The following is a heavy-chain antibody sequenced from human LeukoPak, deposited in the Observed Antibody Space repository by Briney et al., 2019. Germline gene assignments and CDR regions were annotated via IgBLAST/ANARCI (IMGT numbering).Heavy chain of an antibody. V-gene: IGHV4-39*07. J-gene: IGHJ3*02. CDR2: IYYSGST. CDR1: GVSISSSSYY. D-gene: IGHD1-26*01. Sequence: SETLSLTCTVSGVSISSSSYYWGWIRQPPGKGLEWIGSIYYSGSTYYNPSLKSRVTISVDTSKNQFSLKLSSVTAADTAVYYCARDSYLTWGNAFDIWGQGTMVTVSS. CDR3: ARDSYLTWGNAFDI.